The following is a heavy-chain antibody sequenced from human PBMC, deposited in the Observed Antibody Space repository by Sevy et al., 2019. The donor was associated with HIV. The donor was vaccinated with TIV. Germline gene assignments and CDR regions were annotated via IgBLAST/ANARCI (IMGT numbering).Heavy chain of an antibody. CDR2: MSHKSGST. CDR3: VSGGSGDVWNYGYYYYGMDV. CDR1: GDTFSTYD. Sequence: ASVKVSCKASGDTFSTYDINWVRQAPGQGLEWMGWMSHKSGSTGFAQKFQGRLTMTRDTSINTAYMELSSLRSEDTAVHYCVSGGSGDVWNYGYYYYGMDVWGQGTTVTVSS. J-gene: IGHJ6*02. D-gene: IGHD3-3*01. V-gene: IGHV1-8*02.